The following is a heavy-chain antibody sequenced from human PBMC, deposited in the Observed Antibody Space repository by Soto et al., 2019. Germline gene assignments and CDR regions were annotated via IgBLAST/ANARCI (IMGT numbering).Heavy chain of an antibody. CDR1: GFSVGDNY. D-gene: IGHD3-16*01. V-gene: IGHV3-11*06. J-gene: IGHJ6*02. CDR3: ARSSERRHVFTFDYGLDV. Sequence: QVQLVESGGGLVEPGGSLRLSCAASGFSVGDNYMTWIRQAPGKGLEWLSYSSSSGGYTNYADSVKGRFTISRDNAKTSLYLQMDSLIAVDAAVYFCARSSERRHVFTFDYGLDVWGQGTTVTVSS. CDR2: SSSSGGYT.